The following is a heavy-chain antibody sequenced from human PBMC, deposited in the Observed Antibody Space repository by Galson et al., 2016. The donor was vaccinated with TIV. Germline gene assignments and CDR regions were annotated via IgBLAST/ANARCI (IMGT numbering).Heavy chain of an antibody. J-gene: IGHJ4*02. D-gene: IGHD3-16*02. V-gene: IGHV4-39*01. CDR1: GGSVSSSTYF. Sequence: VSGGSVSSSTYFWAWVRQPPGEGLEWIGTVYYDGTTYTNPSLKSPVTLSVDSSKNQISLKLSSVTAADTAIYFCARHGPWSFYFDFWGQGTLVTVSS. CDR2: VYYDGTT. CDR3: ARHGPWSFYFDF.